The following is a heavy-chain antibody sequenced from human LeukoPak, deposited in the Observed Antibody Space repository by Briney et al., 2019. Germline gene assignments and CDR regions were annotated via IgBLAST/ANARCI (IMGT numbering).Heavy chain of an antibody. J-gene: IGHJ4*02. Sequence: PGGSLRLSCAASGFTFSSYSMNWVRQAPGKGLEWVSSISSSSSCIYYADSVKGRFTISRDNAKNSLYLQMNSLRAEDTAVYYCARNLYYYDSSGYYYYWGQGTLVTVSS. CDR3: ARNLYYYDSSGYYYY. D-gene: IGHD3-22*01. CDR2: ISSSSSCI. V-gene: IGHV3-21*01. CDR1: GFTFSSYS.